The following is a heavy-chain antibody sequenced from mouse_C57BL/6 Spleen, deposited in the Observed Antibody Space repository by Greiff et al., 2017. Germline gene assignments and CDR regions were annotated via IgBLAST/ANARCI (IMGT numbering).Heavy chain of an antibody. CDR2: INPNNGGT. J-gene: IGHJ4*01. D-gene: IGHD1-1*01. Sequence: VQLQQSGPELVKPGASVKISCKASGYTFTDYYMNWVKQSHGKSLEWIGDINPNNGGTSYNQKFKGKATLTVDKSSSTAYMELRSLTSEDSAVYYCARNLDYGSSSYYAMDYWGQGTSVTVSS. V-gene: IGHV1-26*01. CDR1: GYTFTDYY. CDR3: ARNLDYGSSSYYAMDY.